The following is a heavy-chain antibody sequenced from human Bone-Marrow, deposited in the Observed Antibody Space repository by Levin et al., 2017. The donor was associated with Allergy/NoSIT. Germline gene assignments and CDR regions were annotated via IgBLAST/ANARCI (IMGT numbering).Heavy chain of an antibody. J-gene: IGHJ6*02. Sequence: ASVKVSCKVSGYTLSESSIHWVRQAPGKGLEWMGGFDPEEGETMYSQKFQGRVTMTEDTSTDTAYMELSSLRSDDTAVYYCARDKPSSFRDVGLYFKGLDVWGQGTTVTVSS. CDR2: FDPEEGET. D-gene: IGHD6-6*01. CDR3: ARDKPSSFRDVGLYFKGLDV. V-gene: IGHV1-24*01. CDR1: GYTLSESS.